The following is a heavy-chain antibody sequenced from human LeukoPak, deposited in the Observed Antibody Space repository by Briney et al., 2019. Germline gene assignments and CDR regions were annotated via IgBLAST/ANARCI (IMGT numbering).Heavy chain of an antibody. Sequence: SETLSLTCTVSGDSLTGYYWSWIRQSAGKGLEWIGRIYTTTGTNYNPSLKSRVTMSVDTSRNQFSLKLRSVTAADTAVYYCARDHEPRDTPNETWFGPWGQGTLVTVSS. J-gene: IGHJ5*02. V-gene: IGHV4-4*07. CDR1: GDSLTGYY. CDR3: ARDHEPRDTPNETWFGP. CDR2: IYTTTGT. D-gene: IGHD5-24*01.